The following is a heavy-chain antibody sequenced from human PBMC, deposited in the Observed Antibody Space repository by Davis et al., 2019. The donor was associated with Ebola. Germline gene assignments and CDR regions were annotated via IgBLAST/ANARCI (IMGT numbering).Heavy chain of an antibody. J-gene: IGHJ6*02. CDR1: GFTFSSYG. CDR3: ARDPKGAITIFGVVTTLHGMDV. CDR2: ISYDGSNK. Sequence: GESLKISCAASGFTFSSYGMHWVRQAPGKGLEWVAVISYDGSNKYYADSVKGRFTISRDNAKNSLYLQMNSLRAEDTAVYYCARDPKGAITIFGVVTTLHGMDVWGQGTTVTVSS. V-gene: IGHV3-30*03. D-gene: IGHD3-3*01.